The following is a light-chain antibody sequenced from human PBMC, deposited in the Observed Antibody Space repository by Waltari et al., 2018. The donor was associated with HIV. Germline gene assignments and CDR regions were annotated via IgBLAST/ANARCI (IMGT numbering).Light chain of an antibody. Sequence: QSALTQPPPVSGSPGQSVSISCSGTTSDVGFYDYVSWSQQYPGKAPKLIIFDVNQRPSGVPERFSGSKSGNTASLTISGLQTEDEADYFCCAYAAGHVSYVFGNGTAVAVL. J-gene: IGLJ1*01. CDR2: DVN. V-gene: IGLV2-11*01. CDR3: CAYAAGHVSYV. CDR1: TSDVGFYDY.